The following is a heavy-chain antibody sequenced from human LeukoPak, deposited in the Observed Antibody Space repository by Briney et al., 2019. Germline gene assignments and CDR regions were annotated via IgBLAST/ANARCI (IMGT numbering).Heavy chain of an antibody. CDR2: TSVNGGNT. V-gene: IGHV3-23*01. J-gene: IGHJ4*02. CDR1: GFTFSSYA. CDR3: ARDGDSSGYYDLGY. D-gene: IGHD3-22*01. Sequence: GGSLRLSCAASGFTFSSYAMGWVRQAPGKGLEWVSATSVNGGNTYYADSVKGRFTISRDNAKNSLYLQMNSLRAEDTAVYYCARDGDSSGYYDLGYWGQGTLVTVSS.